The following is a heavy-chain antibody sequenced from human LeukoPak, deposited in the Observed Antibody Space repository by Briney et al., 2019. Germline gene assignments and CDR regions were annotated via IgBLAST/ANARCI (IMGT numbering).Heavy chain of an antibody. Sequence: SVKVSCKASGFTFTSSAVQWVRQARGQRLEWIGWIVVGSGNTNYAQKFQERVTITRDMSTSTAYMELSSLRSEDTAVYYCAASPDYYDSRGYSYYFDYWGQGTPVTVSS. CDR3: AASPDYYDSRGYSYYFDY. CDR1: GFTFTSSA. V-gene: IGHV1-58*01. CDR2: IVVGSGNT. D-gene: IGHD3-22*01. J-gene: IGHJ4*02.